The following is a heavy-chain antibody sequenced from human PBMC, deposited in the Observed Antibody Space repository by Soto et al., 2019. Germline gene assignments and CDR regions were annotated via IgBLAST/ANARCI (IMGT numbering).Heavy chain of an antibody. Sequence: QVQLVESGGGVVQPGRSLRLSCVASGYTFSNYAAHWVRQTPGKRLEWVAVISYDGNNKYYTDSVKGRFTISRDNSKDTLFLQMTSLRADDTAVYFCARAMLGTVPPYGIDVWGQGITVTVS. CDR1: GYTFSNYA. J-gene: IGHJ6*02. CDR2: ISYDGNNK. D-gene: IGHD4-17*01. CDR3: ARAMLGTVPPYGIDV. V-gene: IGHV3-30-3*01.